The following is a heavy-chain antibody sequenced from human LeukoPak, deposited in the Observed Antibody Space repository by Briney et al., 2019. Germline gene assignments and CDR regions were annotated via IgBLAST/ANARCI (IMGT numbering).Heavy chain of an antibody. CDR1: GFTFSNYA. D-gene: IGHD3-22*01. Sequence: HPGRSLRLSCAASGFTFSNYAMHWVRQAPGKGLEWVAVISYDGTNKYYADSVKGRFTISRDNSKNTTYLQMNSLRAEDTAVYYCARKYYYDSNGSDAFDIWGQGTMVTVSS. V-gene: IGHV3-30*14. CDR2: ISYDGTNK. J-gene: IGHJ3*02. CDR3: ARKYYYDSNGSDAFDI.